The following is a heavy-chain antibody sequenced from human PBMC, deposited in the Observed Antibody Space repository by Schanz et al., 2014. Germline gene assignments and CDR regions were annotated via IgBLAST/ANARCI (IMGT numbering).Heavy chain of an antibody. CDR1: GFMFSSYG. J-gene: IGHJ5*02. CDR2: ISYDGSKK. Sequence: QVQLVESGGGVVQPGRSLRLSCAASGFMFSSYGMHWVRQAPGKGLEWVGVISYDGSKKSYADSVKGRFTISRDNSRVTVYRQMNTLIADGTAMYFCARWFLIRGVILDAWGQGTLVTVSS. CDR3: ARWFLIRGVILDA. V-gene: IGHV3-33*08. D-gene: IGHD3-10*01.